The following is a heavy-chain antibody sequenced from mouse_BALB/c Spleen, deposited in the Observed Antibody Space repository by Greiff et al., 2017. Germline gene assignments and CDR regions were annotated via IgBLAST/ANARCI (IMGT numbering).Heavy chain of an antibody. J-gene: IGHJ3*01. CDR1: GYSITSDYA. V-gene: IGHV3-2*02. CDR2: ISYSGST. CDR3: AKEIYYGYDEGVY. Sequence: EVHLVESGPGLVKPSQSLSLTCTVTGYSITSDYAWNWIRQFPGNKLEWMGYISYSGSTSYNPSLKSRISITRDTSKNQFFLQLNSVTTEDTATYYCAKEIYYGYDEGVYWGQGTLVTVSA. D-gene: IGHD2-2*01.